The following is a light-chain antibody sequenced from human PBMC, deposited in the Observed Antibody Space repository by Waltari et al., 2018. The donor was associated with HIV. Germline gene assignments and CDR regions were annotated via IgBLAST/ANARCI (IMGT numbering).Light chain of an antibody. Sequence: QSALTQPASVSGSPGQSITLSCTGTSSYVGGYNSVSWYQLHPGKAPKLMIYAVSNRPSGVSNRFSGSKSDNTASLTISGLQAEDEADYYCSSYTSTSTVYVFGTGTEVTVL. J-gene: IGLJ1*01. CDR1: SSYVGGYNS. CDR3: SSYTSTSTVYV. CDR2: AVS. V-gene: IGLV2-14*03.